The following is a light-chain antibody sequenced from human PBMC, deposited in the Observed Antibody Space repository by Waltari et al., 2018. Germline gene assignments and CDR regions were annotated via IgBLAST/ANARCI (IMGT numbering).Light chain of an antibody. CDR2: GPS. V-gene: IGKV3-20*01. CDR3: QQYGSAPNT. CDR1: QTVVNNW. J-gene: IGKJ2*01. Sequence: EIVLTQSLGTVSLSPGERVTLSCRASQTVVNNWLVLYQQKPGQATRLLIYGPSIRATGIPDRFSGSGSGTDFTLTISRLEPEDFAVYYCQQYGSAPNTFGQGTKVEIK.